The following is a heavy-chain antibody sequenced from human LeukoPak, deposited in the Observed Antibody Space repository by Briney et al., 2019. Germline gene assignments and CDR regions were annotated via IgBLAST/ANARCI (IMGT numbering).Heavy chain of an antibody. CDR3: ARHGPIRWLQLDYFDY. J-gene: IGHJ4*02. V-gene: IGHV4-4*02. D-gene: IGHD5-24*01. CDR2: IYHSGST. Sequence: PSETLSLTCAVSGGSISNSNWWSWVRQPPGKGLEWIGEIYHSGSTNYNPPLKSRVTMSVDKSKNQFSLKLSSVTAADTAVYYCARHGPIRWLQLDYFDYWGQGTLVTVSS. CDR1: GGSISNSNW.